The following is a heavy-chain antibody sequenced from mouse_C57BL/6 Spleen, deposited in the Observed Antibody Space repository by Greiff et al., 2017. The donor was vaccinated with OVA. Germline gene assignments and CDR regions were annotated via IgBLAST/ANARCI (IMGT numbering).Heavy chain of an antibody. V-gene: IGHV1-81*01. Sequence: QVQLQQSGAELARPGASVKLSCKASGYTFTSYGISWVKQRTGQGLEWIGEIYPRSGNTYYNEKFKGKATLTADKSSSTAYMELRSLTSEDSAVYFCASDYGSSGAYWGQGTLVTVSA. CDR2: IYPRSGNT. CDR3: ASDYGSSGAY. D-gene: IGHD1-1*01. CDR1: GYTFTSYG. J-gene: IGHJ3*01.